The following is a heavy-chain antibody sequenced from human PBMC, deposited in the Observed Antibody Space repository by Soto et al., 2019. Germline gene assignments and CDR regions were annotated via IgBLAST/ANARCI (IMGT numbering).Heavy chain of an antibody. Sequence: QVQLVQSGAEVKKPGSSVKVSCKASGGTFSSYTISWVRQAPGQGLEWMGRIIPILGIANYAQKFQGRVTITADKATSTADMELSSLRSEDTAVYYCASKGYCSGGSCYVSLDYWGQGTLVTVSS. CDR2: IIPILGIA. D-gene: IGHD2-15*01. CDR1: GGTFSSYT. CDR3: ASKGYCSGGSCYVSLDY. V-gene: IGHV1-69*02. J-gene: IGHJ4*02.